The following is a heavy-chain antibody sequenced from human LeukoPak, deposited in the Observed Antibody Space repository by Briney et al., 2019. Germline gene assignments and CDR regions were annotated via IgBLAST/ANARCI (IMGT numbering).Heavy chain of an antibody. CDR3: ARASPADYYYYYMDV. CDR1: GGSISSSSYY. J-gene: IGHJ6*03. Sequence: SETLSLTCTVSGGSISSSSYYWGWIRQPPGKGLEWIGSIYYSGSTYYNPSLKSRVTISVDTSKNQLSLKLSSVTAADTAVYYCARASPADYYYYYMDVWGKGTTVTVSS. CDR2: IYYSGST. V-gene: IGHV4-39*07.